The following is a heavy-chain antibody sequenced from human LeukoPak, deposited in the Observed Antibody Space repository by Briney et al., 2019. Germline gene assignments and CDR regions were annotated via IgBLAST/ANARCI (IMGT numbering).Heavy chain of an antibody. CDR3: AKGRSGYYDFWSGYSDY. CDR2: ISGSGGST. V-gene: IGHV3-23*01. CDR1: GFTFSSYA. D-gene: IGHD3-3*01. J-gene: IGHJ4*02. Sequence: GGSLRLSCAASGFTFSSYAMSWVRQAPGKGLEWVSAISGSGGSTYYADSVKGRFTISRDNSKNTLYLQMNSLRAEDTAVYYCAKGRSGYYDFWSGYSDYWGQGTLVTVSS.